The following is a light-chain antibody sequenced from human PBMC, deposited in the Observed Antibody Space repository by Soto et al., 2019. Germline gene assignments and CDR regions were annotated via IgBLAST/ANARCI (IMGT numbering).Light chain of an antibody. CDR2: DVS. V-gene: IGLV2-14*01. Sequence: QSALTQPASVSGSPGQSITISCTGTSSDVCGYNYVSWYQQHPGKAPKLMIYDVSNRPSGVANRFSGSKSGNTASLTISGLQAEDEADYYCCSYTSSSTLRVFGGGTKLTVL. J-gene: IGLJ2*01. CDR3: CSYTSSSTLRV. CDR1: SSDVCGYNY.